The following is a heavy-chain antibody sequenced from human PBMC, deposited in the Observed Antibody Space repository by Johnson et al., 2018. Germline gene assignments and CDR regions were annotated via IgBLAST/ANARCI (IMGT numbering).Heavy chain of an antibody. CDR2: ISYDGSNK. CDR1: GFTFSSYG. Sequence: VQLVESGGGVVQXGRSLRLSCAASGFTFSSYGMHWVRQAPGKGLEWVAVISYDGSNKYYADSVKGRFTISRDNSKNTLYLQMNSLSAEDTAVYYCAKGRSGYRPYFYYMDVWGRGATVTVSS. V-gene: IGHV3-30*18. CDR3: AKGRSGYRPYFYYMDV. J-gene: IGHJ6*03. D-gene: IGHD5-18*01.